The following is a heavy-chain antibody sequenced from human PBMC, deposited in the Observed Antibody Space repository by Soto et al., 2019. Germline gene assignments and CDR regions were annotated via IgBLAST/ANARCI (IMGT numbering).Heavy chain of an antibody. CDR2: INHSGST. D-gene: IGHD2-2*01. J-gene: IGHJ3*02. V-gene: IGHV4-34*01. CDR1: GGSFSGYY. CDR3: ARGECSSNYCFTRWALDI. Sequence: TLSLTCAVYGGSFSGYYWTWIRQTPGKGLEWIGEINHSGSTNYMPSLKSRVSISADSSKKQFFLNLTSVTAADTAVYYCARGECSSNYCFTRWALDIWGQGTVVTVSS.